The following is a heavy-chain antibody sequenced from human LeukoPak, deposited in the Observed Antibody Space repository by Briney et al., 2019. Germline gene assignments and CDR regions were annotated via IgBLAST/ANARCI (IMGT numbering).Heavy chain of an antibody. V-gene: IGHV1-69*06. D-gene: IGHD6-13*01. CDR3: ARGVAAAGTPGAFDI. J-gene: IGHJ3*02. Sequence: GASVKVSCKASGGTFSSYAISWVRQAPGQGLEWMGGIIPIFGTANYAQKFQGRVTITADKSTSTAYMELRSLRSEDTAVYYCARGVAAAGTPGAFDIWGQGTMVTVSS. CDR2: IIPIFGTA. CDR1: GGTFSSYA.